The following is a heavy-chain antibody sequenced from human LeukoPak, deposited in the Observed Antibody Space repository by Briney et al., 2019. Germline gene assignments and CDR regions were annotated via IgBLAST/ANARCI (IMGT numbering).Heavy chain of an antibody. V-gene: IGHV1-18*01. CDR3: TSGGWVRASHDFDY. CDR1: VYSFTPYG. Sequence: ASVKVSCKSSVYSFTPYGVSWLRLARGHGLEGMGSIITYNGSTNFPRKFHGRVTMTADTTTSTVYMELRGLRSDDTAVYYCTSGGWVRASHDFDYWGQGTLVTVSS. CDR2: IITYNGST. J-gene: IGHJ4*02. D-gene: IGHD6-19*01.